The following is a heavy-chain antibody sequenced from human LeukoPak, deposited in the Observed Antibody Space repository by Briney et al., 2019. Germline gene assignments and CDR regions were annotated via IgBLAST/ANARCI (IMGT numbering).Heavy chain of an antibody. Sequence: SETLSLTCAVYGGFFSGYYWSWIRQPPGKGLEWIGEINHSGSTNYNPSLKSRVTISVDTSKNQFSLKLSSVTAADTAVYYCARGTLSTIFGVVIAYYFDYWGQGTLVTVSS. CDR2: INHSGST. V-gene: IGHV4-34*01. D-gene: IGHD3-3*01. CDR1: GGFFSGYY. CDR3: ARGTLSTIFGVVIAYYFDY. J-gene: IGHJ4*02.